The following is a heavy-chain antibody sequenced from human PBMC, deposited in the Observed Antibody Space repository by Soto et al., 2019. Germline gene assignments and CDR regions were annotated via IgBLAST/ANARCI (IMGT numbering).Heavy chain of an antibody. Sequence: EVQLLDSGGGLVQPGGSLRLSCAASGFSFGNHAMSWVRQAPGKGLECISAISGSGENTYYTGSVKGRFTISRDNSKNTLYLQMNSLRAEDTAVYYCAKDKRLGGGAFFDNWGQGMLVTVSS. CDR2: ISGSGENT. CDR1: GFSFGNHA. J-gene: IGHJ4*02. CDR3: AKDKRLGGGAFFDN. D-gene: IGHD2-15*01. V-gene: IGHV3-23*01.